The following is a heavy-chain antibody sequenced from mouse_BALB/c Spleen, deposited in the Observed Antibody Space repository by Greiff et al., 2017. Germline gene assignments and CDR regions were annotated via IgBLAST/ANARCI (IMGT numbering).Heavy chain of an antibody. J-gene: IGHJ2*01. Sequence: QVHVKQSGAELVKPGASVKMSCKAFGYTFTTYPIEWMKQNHGKSLEWIGNFHPYNDDTKYNEKFKGKAKLTVEKSSSTVYLELSRLTSDDSAVYYCARLDYYGYLDYWGQGTTLTVSS. CDR1: GYTFTTYP. CDR3: ARLDYYGYLDY. CDR2: FHPYNDDT. V-gene: IGHV1-47*01. D-gene: IGHD1-1*01.